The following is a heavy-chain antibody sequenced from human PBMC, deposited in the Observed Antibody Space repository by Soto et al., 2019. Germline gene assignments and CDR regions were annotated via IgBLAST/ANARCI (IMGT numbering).Heavy chain of an antibody. V-gene: IGHV1-8*01. D-gene: IGHD3-16*01. CDR1: GYTFTRYD. CDR2: MNPNSGNT. Sequence: QVQLVQSGAELKKPGASVKVSCKASGYTFTRYDITWVRQATGQGLEWRGWMNPNSGNTGYAQKYQGRITMTRNTSISTGYMELSSLRSEETAVYSSAREGVRGMDVWGQGTTVTVSS. J-gene: IGHJ6*02. CDR3: AREGVRGMDV.